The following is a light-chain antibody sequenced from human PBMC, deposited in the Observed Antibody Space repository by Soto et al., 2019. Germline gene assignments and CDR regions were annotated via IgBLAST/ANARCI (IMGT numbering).Light chain of an antibody. Sequence: SALTQPASVSGSPGQSIAISCTGTSSDVGGYNYVSWYQHSPGKAPKLIIYDVNNRPSGVSDRFSGSKSGNTASLTISGLQAEDEADYYCSSYTTDNTLDFGGGTKPTVL. CDR3: SSYTTDNTLD. CDR1: SSDVGGYNY. V-gene: IGLV2-14*03. J-gene: IGLJ2*01. CDR2: DVN.